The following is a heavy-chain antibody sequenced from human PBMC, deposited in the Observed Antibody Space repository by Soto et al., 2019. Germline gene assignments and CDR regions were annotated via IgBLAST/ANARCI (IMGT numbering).Heavy chain of an antibody. Sequence: SETLSLTCTVSDGSINSYFWSWIRQPPGKGLERIGYIHYSESSNYNPSIKSQENKSENSSKNQFSLELSSLTAVDTAVYYCARVNQLAPKRNAFDIWGQGTKVS. D-gene: IGHD1-1*01. J-gene: IGHJ3*02. CDR2: IHYSESS. CDR3: ARVNQLAPKRNAFDI. CDR1: DGSINSYF. V-gene: IGHV4-59*01.